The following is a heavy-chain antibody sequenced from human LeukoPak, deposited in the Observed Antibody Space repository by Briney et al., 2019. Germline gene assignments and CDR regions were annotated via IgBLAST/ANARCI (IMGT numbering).Heavy chain of an antibody. D-gene: IGHD6-19*01. V-gene: IGHV1-69*13. CDR3: ARYYSGWYYFDY. CDR2: IIPIFGAA. Sequence: SVKVSCKASGGTFSSYAISWVRQAPGQGLEWMGGIIPIFGAANYAQEFQGRVTITADESTSTAYMELSSLRSEDTAVYYCARYYSGWYYFDYWGQGTLVTVSS. CDR1: GGTFSSYA. J-gene: IGHJ4*02.